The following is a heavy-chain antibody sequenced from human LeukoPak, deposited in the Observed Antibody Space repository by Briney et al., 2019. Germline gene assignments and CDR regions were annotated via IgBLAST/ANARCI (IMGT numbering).Heavy chain of an antibody. CDR2: IYYSGST. Sequence: PSEALSLTCTVSGGSISSYYWSWIRQPPGKGLEWIGYIYYSGSTNYNPSLKSRVTISVDTSKNQFSLKLSSVTAADTAVYYCAREAYYYDSSGPETENWFDPWGQGTLVTVSS. J-gene: IGHJ5*02. CDR3: AREAYYYDSSGPETENWFDP. V-gene: IGHV4-59*01. D-gene: IGHD3-22*01. CDR1: GGSISSYY.